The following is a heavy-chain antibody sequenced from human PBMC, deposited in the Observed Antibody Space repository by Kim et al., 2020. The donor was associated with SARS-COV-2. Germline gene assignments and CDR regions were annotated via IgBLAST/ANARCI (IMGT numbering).Heavy chain of an antibody. CDR2: ISFNGMNK. D-gene: IGHD3-9*01. J-gene: IGHJ5*02. Sequence: GGSLRLSCAASGFIFSHYGINWVRRAPGKGLEWLAFISFNGMNKYYAESLNGRFAVSRDDSQSTVYLELNTRRDEDTAVYYCARGNYYDILTGVFDPWGQGTPVSVSS. V-gene: IGHV3-30*03. CDR1: GFIFSHYG. CDR3: ARGNYYDILTGVFDP.